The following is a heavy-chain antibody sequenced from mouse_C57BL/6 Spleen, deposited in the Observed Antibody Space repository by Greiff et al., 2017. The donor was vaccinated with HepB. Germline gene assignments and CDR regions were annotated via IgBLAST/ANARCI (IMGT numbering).Heavy chain of an antibody. V-gene: IGHV1-50*01. Sequence: QVQLQQPGAELVKPGASVKLSCKASGYTFTSYWMQWVKQRPGQGLEWIGEIDPSDSYTNYNQKFKGKATLTVDTSSSTAYMQLSSLTSEDSAVYYCARGKLRFMDDWGQGTSVTVAS. CDR3: ARGKLRFMDD. CDR1: GYTFTSYW. J-gene: IGHJ4*01. D-gene: IGHD3-2*02. CDR2: IDPSDSYT.